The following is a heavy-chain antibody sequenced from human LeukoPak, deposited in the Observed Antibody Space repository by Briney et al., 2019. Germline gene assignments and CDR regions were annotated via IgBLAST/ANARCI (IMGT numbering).Heavy chain of an antibody. CDR1: GFTFSSYS. D-gene: IGHD3-10*01. CDR2: ISSSSSYI. Sequence: GGSLRLSCVASGFTFSSYSMNWVRQAPGKGLEWVSSISSSSSYIYYADSVKGRFTISRDNAKNSLYLQMNSLRAEDTAVYYCARDGRLWFGELDYWGQGTLVTVSS. CDR3: ARDGRLWFGELDY. J-gene: IGHJ4*02. V-gene: IGHV3-21*04.